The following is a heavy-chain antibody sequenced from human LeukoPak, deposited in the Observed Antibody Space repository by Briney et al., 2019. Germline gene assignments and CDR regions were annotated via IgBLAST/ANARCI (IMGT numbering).Heavy chain of an antibody. Sequence: ASVKVSCKASGYTFTGYGIIWVRQAPGQGLEWMGWISPYNGNTNYAQKFQGRVTMTADTSTTTTYMELRSLRSDDTAVYYCARDLDSGGTTFRALNYWGQGTLVTVSS. V-gene: IGHV1-18*04. CDR2: ISPYNGNT. D-gene: IGHD1-14*01. CDR3: ARDLDSGGTTFRALNY. J-gene: IGHJ4*02. CDR1: GYTFTGYG.